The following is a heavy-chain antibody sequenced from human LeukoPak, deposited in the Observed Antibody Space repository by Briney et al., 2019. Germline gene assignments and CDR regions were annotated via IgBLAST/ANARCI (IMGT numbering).Heavy chain of an antibody. CDR1: GLSFSRFE. D-gene: IGHD3-16*01. CDR3: AKDILGGLRNGMDV. V-gene: IGHV3-48*03. Sequence: GGSLRLSCAASGLSFSRFEMNWVRQAPGKGLEWVSYISSWGETIYYADSVWGRFTISRDNAKNSLYLQMNSLRAEDTALYYCAKDILGGLRNGMDVWGQGTTVTVSS. CDR2: ISSWGETI. J-gene: IGHJ6*02.